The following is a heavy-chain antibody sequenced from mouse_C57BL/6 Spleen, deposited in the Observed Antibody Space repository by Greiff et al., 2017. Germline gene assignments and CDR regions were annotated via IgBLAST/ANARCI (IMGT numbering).Heavy chain of an antibody. V-gene: IGHV1-75*01. D-gene: IGHD1-1*01. CDR3: ARGDYGRPHAMDD. CDR1: GYTFTDYY. CDR2: IFPGSGST. Sequence: QVQLQQSGPELVKPGASVKISCKASGYTFTDYYINWVKQRPGQGLEWIGWIFPGSGSTYYNEKFTGKATLTVDKSSSTDYMLRSSLTSEDSAVYFGARGDYGRPHAMDDWGKGTSVTVSS. J-gene: IGHJ4*01.